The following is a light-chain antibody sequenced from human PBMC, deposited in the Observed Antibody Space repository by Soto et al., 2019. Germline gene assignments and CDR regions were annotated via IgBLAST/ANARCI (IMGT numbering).Light chain of an antibody. CDR1: QSVSSY. J-gene: IGKJ1*01. CDR2: DAS. Sequence: EIVLPQYNAPLSLSPGERSTLSCMASQSVSSYLAWYQQKPGQAPRLLIYDASNRATGVPARFTGSGSGTDFTLTISCLQFEDFAVYFCQQYKNWPPWTFGQGTKVDVK. V-gene: IGKV3-11*01. CDR3: QQYKNWPPWT.